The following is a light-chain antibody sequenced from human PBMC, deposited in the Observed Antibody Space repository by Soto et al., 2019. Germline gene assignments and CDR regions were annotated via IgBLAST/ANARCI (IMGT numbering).Light chain of an antibody. V-gene: IGLV6-57*04. CDR3: QSYDSSNRDVV. CDR1: SGSIASNY. J-gene: IGLJ2*01. CDR2: EDN. Sequence: NFMLTQPHSVSESPGKTVTISCTRSSGSIASNYVQWYQQRPGSAPTTVIYEDNQRPSGVPDRFSGSIDSSSNSASLTISGLKTEAEADYYCQSYDSSNRDVVFGGGTKLTVL.